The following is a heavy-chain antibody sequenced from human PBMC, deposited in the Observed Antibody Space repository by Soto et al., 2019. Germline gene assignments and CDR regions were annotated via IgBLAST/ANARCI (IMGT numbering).Heavy chain of an antibody. V-gene: IGHV4-31*03. J-gene: IGHJ2*01. CDR2: IYYSGST. D-gene: IGHD2-21*02. Sequence: QVQLQESGPGLVKPSQTLSLTCTVSGGSISSGGYYWSWIRQHPGKGLEWIGYIYYSGSTYYNPSLQCRVTISVDTSKNQFSLKLSSVTAADTAVYYCARAYGGNSYWYFDLWGRGTLVTVSS. CDR3: ARAYGGNSYWYFDL. CDR1: GGSISSGGYY.